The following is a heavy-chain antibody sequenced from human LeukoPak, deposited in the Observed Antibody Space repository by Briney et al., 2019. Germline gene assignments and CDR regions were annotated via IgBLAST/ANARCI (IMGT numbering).Heavy chain of an antibody. V-gene: IGHV3-7*01. J-gene: IGHJ1*01. CDR3: ARGPGYSSSWFEYFQH. CDR2: IKQDGSEK. D-gene: IGHD6-13*01. Sequence: GGSLRLSCAASGFTLSSYWMSWVRQAPGKGLEWVANIKQDGSEKYYVDSVKGRFTISRDNAKNSLYLQMNSLRAEDTAVYYCARGPGYSSSWFEYFQHWGQGTLVTVSS. CDR1: GFTLSSYW.